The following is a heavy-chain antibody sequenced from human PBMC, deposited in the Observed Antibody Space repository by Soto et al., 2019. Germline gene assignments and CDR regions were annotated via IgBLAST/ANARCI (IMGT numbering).Heavy chain of an antibody. J-gene: IGHJ6*02. V-gene: IGHV4-59*01. CDR1: GGSISSYY. D-gene: IGHD5-18*01. Sequence: KTSETLSLTCTVSGGSISSYYWSWIRQPPGKGLEWIGHIYYSGSTNYNPSLKSRVTISVDTSKNQFSLKLSSVTAADTAVYYCARDIVKSGYSYGPDYYYYYGMDVWGQGTTVTVSS. CDR2: IYYSGST. CDR3: ARDIVKSGYSYGPDYYYYYGMDV.